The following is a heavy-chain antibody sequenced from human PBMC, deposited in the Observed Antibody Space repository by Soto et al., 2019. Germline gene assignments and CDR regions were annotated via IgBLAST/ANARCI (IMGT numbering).Heavy chain of an antibody. CDR2: INHSGST. D-gene: IGHD2-8*01. CDR3: ARARRVVLMVYATQGYFDY. V-gene: IGHV4-34*01. J-gene: IGHJ4*02. Sequence: SETLSHTCAFYGLSFSGYYWIWIRQPPGKGLEWIGEINHSGSTNYNPSLKSRVTISVDTSKNQFSLKLSSVTAADTAVYYCARARRVVLMVYATQGYFDYWGQGTLVTVSS. CDR1: GLSFSGYY.